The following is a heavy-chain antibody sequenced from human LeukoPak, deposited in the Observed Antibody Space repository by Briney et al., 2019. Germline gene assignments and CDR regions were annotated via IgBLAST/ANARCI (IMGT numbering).Heavy chain of an antibody. CDR1: GYTFTSYA. D-gene: IGHD3-9*01. V-gene: IGHV1-3*01. J-gene: IGHJ4*02. CDR3: ARPAYDILTGYYTLDY. CDR2: INAGNGNT. Sequence: ASVKVSCKASGYTFTSYAMHLVRQAPGQRLKWMGWINAGNGNTKYSQKFQGRVTITRDTSASTAYMELSSLRSEDTVLFFWARPAYDILTGYYTLDYWGQGTLVTVSS.